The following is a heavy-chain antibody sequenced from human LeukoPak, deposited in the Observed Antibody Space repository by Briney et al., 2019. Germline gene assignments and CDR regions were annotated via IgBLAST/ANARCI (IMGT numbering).Heavy chain of an antibody. CDR2: IIPILGIA. J-gene: IGHJ2*01. CDR3: ARSSDYLYWYFDL. Sequence: SVKVSCKASGGTFSSYAISWVRQAPGQGLEWMGRIIPILGIANYAQKCQGRVTIPAVKSTSTAYMELSSLRSEDTAVYYCARSSDYLYWYFDLWGRGTLVTVSS. D-gene: IGHD4-17*01. CDR1: GGTFSSYA. V-gene: IGHV1-69*04.